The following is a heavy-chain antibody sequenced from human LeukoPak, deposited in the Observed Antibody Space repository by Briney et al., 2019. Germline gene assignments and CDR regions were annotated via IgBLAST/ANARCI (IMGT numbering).Heavy chain of an antibody. CDR3: ARHADSGFGQLAFDY. Sequence: SETLSLTCSVSGGSISGSSYYWGWIRQRPGKGLKWIVNIYYSRSYYYNPSLKSRVTISVDTSKNQFSLKLSSVTAADTAVYYCARHADSGFGQLAFDYWGQGALVTVSS. J-gene: IGHJ4*02. V-gene: IGHV4-39*01. CDR1: GGSISGSSYY. D-gene: IGHD3-10*01. CDR2: IYYSRSY.